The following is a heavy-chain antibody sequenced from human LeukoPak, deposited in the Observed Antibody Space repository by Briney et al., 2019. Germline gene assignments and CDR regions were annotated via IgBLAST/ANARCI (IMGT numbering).Heavy chain of an antibody. CDR2: ITTSSSYI. CDR3: ARDYGGSSPFDY. V-gene: IGHV3-21*01. CDR1: GFTFSSYS. J-gene: IGHJ4*02. Sequence: GGSLRLSCAASGFTFSSYSLNWVRQAPGKGLEWVSSITTSSSYIYYADSVKGRFTISRDNAKNSLYLQMNSLRAEDTAVYYCARDYGGSSPFDYWGQGTLVTVSS. D-gene: IGHD4-23*01.